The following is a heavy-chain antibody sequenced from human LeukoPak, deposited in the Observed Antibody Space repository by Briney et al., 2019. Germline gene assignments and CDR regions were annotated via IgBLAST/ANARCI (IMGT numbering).Heavy chain of an antibody. CDR2: INPNSGGT. CDR1: GYTFTVYY. J-gene: IGHJ2*01. Sequence: ASVKVSCKASGYTFTVYYMHWVRQAPGQGVEWMGWINPNSGGTNYTQKFQGRATMTRDTSISTAYMELSRLRSDDTAVYYCVRFGSNWGFRYFDLWGRGTLVTVSS. V-gene: IGHV1-2*02. CDR3: VRFGSNWGFRYFDL. D-gene: IGHD7-27*01.